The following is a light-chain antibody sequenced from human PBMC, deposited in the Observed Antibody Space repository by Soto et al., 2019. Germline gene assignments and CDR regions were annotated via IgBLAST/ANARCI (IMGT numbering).Light chain of an antibody. Sequence: DFVMTQSPLSLSVTPGEAASISCRSNQSLLESDGSNYLHWYMQKPGQSPQLLIYLASTRAAGVPDRFSDSASGTEFTLKISRVEAEDVGVYYCMQGLQTQFTFGPGTKVDIK. CDR1: QSLLESDGSNY. J-gene: IGKJ3*01. CDR2: LAS. CDR3: MQGLQTQFT. V-gene: IGKV2-28*01.